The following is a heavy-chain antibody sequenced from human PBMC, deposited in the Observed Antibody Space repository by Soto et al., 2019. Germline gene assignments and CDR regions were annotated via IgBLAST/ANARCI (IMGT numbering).Heavy chain of an antibody. J-gene: IGHJ5*02. D-gene: IGHD4-17*01. CDR3: TTYHGDYNFDH. CDR2: FDPDEAET. V-gene: IGHV1-24*01. Sequence: ASVKVSCKVSGYTLNEVAMHWVRQAPGKGLEWLGGFDPDEAETIYAQHFQGRVTMTEDTSTDTVYIELSSLRSEDTALYFCTTYHGDYNFDHWGQGTLVTVSS. CDR1: GYTLNEVA.